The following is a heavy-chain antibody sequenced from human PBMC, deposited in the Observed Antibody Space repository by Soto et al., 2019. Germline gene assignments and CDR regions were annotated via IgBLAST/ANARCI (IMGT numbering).Heavy chain of an antibody. V-gene: IGHV1-2*04. J-gene: IGHJ6*02. CDR1: GYTFTGYY. Sequence: QVQLVQSGAEVKKPGASVKVSCKASGYTFTGYYMHWVRQAPGQGHEWMGWINPNSGGTNSAQKFQGWVTMTRDTSISTAYMELSMLRSDDTAVYYCARESGDYYFGIDVWGQGTTVTVSS. CDR3: ARESGDYYFGIDV. CDR2: INPNSGGT. D-gene: IGHD3-10*01.